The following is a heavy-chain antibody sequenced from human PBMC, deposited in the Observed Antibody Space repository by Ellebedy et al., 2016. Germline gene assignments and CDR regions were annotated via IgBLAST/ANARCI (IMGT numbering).Heavy chain of an antibody. CDR2: ISYDGNDK. Sequence: GESLKISCAASGFTFSSYAMHWVRQAPGKGLEWATVISYDGNDKYYADSVKGRFTISRDNSKNTLYLQMNSLRAEDTAVYYCARGRDGYNYAGYWGQGTLVTVSS. J-gene: IGHJ4*02. CDR1: GFTFSSYA. V-gene: IGHV3-30-3*01. D-gene: IGHD5-24*01. CDR3: ARGRDGYNYAGY.